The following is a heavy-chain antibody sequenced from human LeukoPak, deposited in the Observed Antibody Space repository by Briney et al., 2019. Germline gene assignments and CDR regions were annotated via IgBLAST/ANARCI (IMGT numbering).Heavy chain of an antibody. CDR3: ARVQPPPTVVTPRYYYYGMDV. Sequence: PGGSLRLSCAASGFTFSSYSMNWVRQAPGKGLEWVSYISSSSSTIYYADPVKGRFTISRDNAKNSLYLQMNSLRDEDTAVYYCARVQPPPTVVTPRYYYYGMDVWGQGTTVTVSS. CDR1: GFTFSSYS. D-gene: IGHD4-23*01. V-gene: IGHV3-48*02. J-gene: IGHJ6*02. CDR2: ISSSSSTI.